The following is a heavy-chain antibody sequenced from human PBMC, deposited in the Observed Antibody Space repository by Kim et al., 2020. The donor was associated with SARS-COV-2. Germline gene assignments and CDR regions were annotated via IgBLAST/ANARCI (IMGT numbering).Heavy chain of an antibody. J-gene: IGHJ6*02. D-gene: IGHD2-21*02. CDR3: ARSGVTPINYYYGMDV. Sequence: LKSRVTISVDTSKNQFSLKLSSVTAADTAVYYCARSGVTPINYYYGMDVWGQGTTVTVSS. V-gene: IGHV4-59*01.